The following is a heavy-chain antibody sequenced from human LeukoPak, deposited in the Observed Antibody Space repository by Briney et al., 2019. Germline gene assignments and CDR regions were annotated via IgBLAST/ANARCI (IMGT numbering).Heavy chain of an antibody. Sequence: SETLSLTCIVSGGAISSYYWSWVRQPAGKGLEWIGRIYSSGTTNYNPSLKSRITMSVATSKNQFSLRLSSVTAADTAVYYCAREFRKGWDWFDPWGQGTLVTVSS. CDR2: IYSSGTT. V-gene: IGHV4-4*07. J-gene: IGHJ5*02. D-gene: IGHD1-26*01. CDR1: GGAISSYY. CDR3: AREFRKGWDWFDP.